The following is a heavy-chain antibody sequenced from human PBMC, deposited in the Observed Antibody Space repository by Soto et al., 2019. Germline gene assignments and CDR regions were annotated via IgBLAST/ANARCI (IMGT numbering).Heavy chain of an antibody. J-gene: IGHJ6*03. D-gene: IGHD6-13*01. CDR3: ARRGYGSRWPNVYMDV. CDR1: GFTFSSYS. Sequence: PGGSLRLSCAASGFTFSSYSMNWVRQAPGKGLECVSYISSSGSTINYAESVKGRFTISRDNAKNTLYLQVNSLRAEDMALYYYARRGYGSRWPNVYMDVWGKGTTVTVSS. V-gene: IGHV3-48*01. CDR2: ISSSGSTI.